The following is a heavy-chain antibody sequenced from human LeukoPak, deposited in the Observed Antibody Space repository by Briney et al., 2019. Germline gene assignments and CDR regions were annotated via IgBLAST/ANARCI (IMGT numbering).Heavy chain of an antibody. V-gene: IGHV1-46*01. CDR2: INPSGGST. D-gene: IGHD2-8*02. CDR1: GYTFTSYY. CDR3: ARELLLINYYYGMDV. J-gene: IGHJ6*02. Sequence: GASVKVSCKASGYTFTSYYMHWVRQAPGQGLEWMGIINPSGGSTSYAQKIQGRVTMTRDTSTSTVYMELSSLRSEDTAVYYCARELLLINYYYGMDVWGQGTTVTVSS.